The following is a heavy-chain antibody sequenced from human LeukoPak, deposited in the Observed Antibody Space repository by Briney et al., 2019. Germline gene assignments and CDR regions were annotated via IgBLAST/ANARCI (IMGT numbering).Heavy chain of an antibody. J-gene: IGHJ4*02. Sequence: PSETLSLTCTVSGGSISSSDYYWDWIRQPPGKGLEWIGSIHYSGSTSYNPSPKSRVIISVDTSKNQFSLKLSSVTAADTAVYYCARRDDYSGYGYGYWGQGTLVTVSS. CDR2: IHYSGST. D-gene: IGHD5-12*01. CDR3: ARRDDYSGYGYGY. V-gene: IGHV4-39*01. CDR1: GGSISSSDYY.